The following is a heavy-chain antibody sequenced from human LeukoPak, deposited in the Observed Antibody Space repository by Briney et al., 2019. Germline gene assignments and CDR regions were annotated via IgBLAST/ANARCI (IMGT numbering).Heavy chain of an antibody. Sequence: PGGSLRLSCAASGFTFSDYYMSWIRQAPGKGLEWVSYISSSGSTIYYADSVKGRLTISRDNAKNSLYLQMNSLRAEDTAVYYCAREREGQLERGHFDYWGQGTLVTVSS. J-gene: IGHJ4*02. D-gene: IGHD5-24*01. CDR2: ISSSGSTI. V-gene: IGHV3-11*01. CDR1: GFTFSDYY. CDR3: AREREGQLERGHFDY.